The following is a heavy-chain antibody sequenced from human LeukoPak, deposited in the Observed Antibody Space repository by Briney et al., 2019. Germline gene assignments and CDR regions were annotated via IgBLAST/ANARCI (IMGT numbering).Heavy chain of an antibody. J-gene: IGHJ4*02. CDR3: AKASLRITMVRALGGYFDY. V-gene: IGHV3-21*04. Sequence: ETLSLTCTVSGGSISSSSYYWGWIRQPPRKGLEWVSCISGSGSYIYYADSVKGRFTISRDNSKNTLYLQMNSLRAEDTAVYYCAKASLRITMVRALGGYFDYWGQGTLVTVSS. D-gene: IGHD3-10*01. CDR2: ISGSGSYI. CDR1: GGSISSSS.